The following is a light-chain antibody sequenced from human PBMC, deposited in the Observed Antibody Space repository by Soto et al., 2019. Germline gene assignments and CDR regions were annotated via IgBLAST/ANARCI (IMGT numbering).Light chain of an antibody. CDR1: QSVSSGY. Sequence: EIVLTHSPGTLSLSPGERVILSCRASQSVSSGYLAWYQQKSGHPPRLLIYGAPNRATGIPDRFSGSGSGTDFTLTISRLEPEDFAVYYCQQFRTFGPGTKVDIK. V-gene: IGKV3-20*01. CDR3: QQFRT. J-gene: IGKJ1*01. CDR2: GAP.